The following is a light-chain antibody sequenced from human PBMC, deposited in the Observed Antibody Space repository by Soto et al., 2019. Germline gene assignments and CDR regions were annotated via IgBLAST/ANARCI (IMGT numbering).Light chain of an antibody. CDR2: CAS. Sequence: EIVMTQSPATLSVSPGERATLSCRASQSVSSNLAWYQQKPGQAPRLLIYCASTRATGIPGRFSGSGSGTEFNLTISSLQSEDVAVYYCQQYNNWPPYTFGQGTKLEIK. CDR1: QSVSSN. V-gene: IGKV3-15*01. CDR3: QQYNNWPPYT. J-gene: IGKJ2*01.